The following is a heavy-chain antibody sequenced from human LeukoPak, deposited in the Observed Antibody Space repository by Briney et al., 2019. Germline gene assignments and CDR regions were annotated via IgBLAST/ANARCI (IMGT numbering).Heavy chain of an antibody. Sequence: PGGSLRLSCAASGFTFSSYAMSWVRQAPGKGLEWVANIKQDGSKKSYVDSVKGRFTISGDNAKNSLYLQMNSLRAEDTAIYYCTRVGYIDEGIDYWGQGTLVTVSS. V-gene: IGHV3-7*04. CDR3: TRVGYIDEGIDY. J-gene: IGHJ4*02. D-gene: IGHD5-24*01. CDR2: IKQDGSKK. CDR1: GFTFSSYA.